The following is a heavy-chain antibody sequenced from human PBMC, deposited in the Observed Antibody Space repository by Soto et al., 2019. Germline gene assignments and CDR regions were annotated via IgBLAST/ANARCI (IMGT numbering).Heavy chain of an antibody. CDR2: IYYSGST. V-gene: IGHV4-59*01. D-gene: IGHD3-10*01. J-gene: IGHJ5*02. Sequence: PSDTLSLTCTVSSGSISSYYWIWILQPPGKGLEWIGYIYYSGSTNYNPSLKSRVTISVDTSKNQFSLKLSSVTAADTAVYYCARELFGRSVWFDPWGQGTLVTVSS. CDR3: ARELFGRSVWFDP. CDR1: SGSISSYY.